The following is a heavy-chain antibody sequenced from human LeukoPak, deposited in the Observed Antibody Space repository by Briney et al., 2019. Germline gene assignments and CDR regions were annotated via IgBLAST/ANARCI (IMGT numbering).Heavy chain of an antibody. D-gene: IGHD5-18*01. CDR3: ARQPKAMAKYYFDY. J-gene: IGHJ4*02. V-gene: IGHV4-59*08. CDR1: GGSISSYY. Sequence: PSETLSLTCSVSGGSISSYYWSWIRQPPGKELAWIGYIYYSGSTNYNPSLKSRVTISVDTSKNQFSLKLSSVTAADTAVYYCARQPKAMAKYYFDYWGQGTLVTVSS. CDR2: IYYSGST.